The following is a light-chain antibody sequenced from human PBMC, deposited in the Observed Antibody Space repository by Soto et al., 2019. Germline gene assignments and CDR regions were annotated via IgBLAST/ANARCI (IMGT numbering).Light chain of an antibody. J-gene: IGLJ2*01. CDR2: EVS. CDR1: SSDVGGYNY. Sequence: QSALTQPPSASGSPGQSVTISCTGTSSDVGGYNYVSWYQQHPGKAPKLMIYEVSRRPSGVPDRFSGSKSGSTASLTVSGLQAEDEADYYCSSYAGNNNLVFGGGTKVTVL. V-gene: IGLV2-8*01. CDR3: SSYAGNNNLV.